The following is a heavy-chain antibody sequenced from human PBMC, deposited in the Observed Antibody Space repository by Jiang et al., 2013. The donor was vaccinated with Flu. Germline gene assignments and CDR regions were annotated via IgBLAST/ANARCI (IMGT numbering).Heavy chain of an antibody. CDR1: TELS. D-gene: IGHD3-10*01. CDR2: FDPEDGET. Sequence: TELSMHWVRQAPGKGLEWMGGFDPEDGETIYAQKFQGRVTMTEDTSTDTAYMELSSLRSEGTAVYYCATDRSGFDYWGQGTLVTVSS. J-gene: IGHJ4*02. V-gene: IGHV1-24*01. CDR3: ATDRSGFDY.